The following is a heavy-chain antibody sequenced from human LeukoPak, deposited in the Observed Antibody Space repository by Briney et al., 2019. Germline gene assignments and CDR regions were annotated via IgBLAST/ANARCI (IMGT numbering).Heavy chain of an antibody. J-gene: IGHJ4*02. CDR1: GGSFSGYH. D-gene: IGHD3-3*01. Sequence: SETLSLTCAVYGGSFSGYHWSWIRQPPGKGLEWIGEINHSGSTNYNPSLKSRVTISVDTSKNQFSLKLSSVTAADTAVYYCARDSFLEWLQKGDYWGQGTLVTVSS. V-gene: IGHV4-34*01. CDR2: INHSGST. CDR3: ARDSFLEWLQKGDY.